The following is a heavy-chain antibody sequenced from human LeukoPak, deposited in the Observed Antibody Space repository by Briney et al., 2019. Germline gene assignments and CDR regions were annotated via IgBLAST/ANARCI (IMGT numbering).Heavy chain of an antibody. CDR2: ISWNSGSI. CDR1: GFTFDDYA. CDR3: GKDISAGGMDV. Sequence: GGSLRLSCAASGFTFDDYAMHWVRQAPGKGLEWVSGISWNSGSIGYADSVKGRFTISRDNAKNSLYLQMNSLRAEDMALYYCGKDISAGGMDVWGQGTTVTVSS. D-gene: IGHD3-10*01. V-gene: IGHV3-9*03. J-gene: IGHJ6*02.